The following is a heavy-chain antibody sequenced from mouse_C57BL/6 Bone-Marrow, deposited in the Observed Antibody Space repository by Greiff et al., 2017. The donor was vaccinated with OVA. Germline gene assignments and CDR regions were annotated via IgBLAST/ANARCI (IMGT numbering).Heavy chain of an antibody. CDR2: ISSGGDYI. CDR3: TRGIYDGYYYFDY. Sequence: DVHLVESGEGLVKPGGSLKLSCAASGFTFSSYAMSWVRQTPEKRLEWVAYISSGGDYIYYADTVKGRFTISRDNARNTLYLQMSSLKSEDTAMYYCTRGIYDGYYYFDYWGQGTTLTVSS. J-gene: IGHJ2*01. D-gene: IGHD2-3*01. CDR1: GFTFSSYA. V-gene: IGHV5-9-1*02.